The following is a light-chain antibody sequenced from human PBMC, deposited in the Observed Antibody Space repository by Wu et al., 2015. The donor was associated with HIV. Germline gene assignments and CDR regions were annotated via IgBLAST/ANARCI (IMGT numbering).Light chain of an antibody. J-gene: IGKJ1*01. V-gene: IGKV3-20*01. CDR1: QSVGTRY. CDR2: GTS. Sequence: EIVLTQSPATLSLSPGERATLSCRASQSVGTRYVAWYQQRPGQAPRLLLYGTSNRATDISDRFSGSGSGTDFTLTISRLEPEDFAVYYCQQYEDSSRTFGQGTKVEI. CDR3: QQYEDSSRT.